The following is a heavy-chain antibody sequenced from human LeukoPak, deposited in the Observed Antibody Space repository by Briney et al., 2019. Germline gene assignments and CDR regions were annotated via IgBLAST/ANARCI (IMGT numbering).Heavy chain of an antibody. CDR1: GGTFSSYA. CDR2: IIPIFGTA. CDR3: ARHSGYDLGYFDY. Sequence: RASVKVSCKASGGTFSSYAISWVRQAPGQGLEWMGGIIPIFGTANYAQKFQGRVTTTADESTSTAYMELSSLRSEDTAVYYCARHSGYDLGYFDYWGQGTLVTVSS. J-gene: IGHJ4*02. V-gene: IGHV1-69*13. D-gene: IGHD5-12*01.